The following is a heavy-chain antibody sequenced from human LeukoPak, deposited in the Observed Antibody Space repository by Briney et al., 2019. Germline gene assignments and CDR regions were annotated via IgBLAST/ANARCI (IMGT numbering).Heavy chain of an antibody. CDR1: GYTFTGYY. CDR2: INPHSGGT. J-gene: IGHJ6*02. Sequence: GASVKVSCKASGYTFTGYYMHWVRQAPGQGVERMGWINPHSGGTDYAQKFQSRVTMTRDTSISTAYMELGRLRSDDTAVYYCARGSSLYSYGMDLWGQGTTVTVSS. CDR3: ARGSSLYSYGMDL. D-gene: IGHD6-13*01. V-gene: IGHV1-2*02.